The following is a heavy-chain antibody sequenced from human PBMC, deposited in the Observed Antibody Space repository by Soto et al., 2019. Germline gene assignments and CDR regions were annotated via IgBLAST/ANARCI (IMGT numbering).Heavy chain of an antibody. CDR1: GFTFNNYA. CDR2: ISNTGGGT. CDR3: AKDRLAGNFDY. V-gene: IGHV3-23*01. Sequence: EVQLLDSGGGLVQPGGSLGLSCAASGFTFNNYAMNWVRQAPGMGLEWVANISNTGGGTYYADSVKGRFTISRDNSKNTLYLQMSSLRVEDTAVYYCAKDRLAGNFDYWGQVTQVTVSS. J-gene: IGHJ4*02.